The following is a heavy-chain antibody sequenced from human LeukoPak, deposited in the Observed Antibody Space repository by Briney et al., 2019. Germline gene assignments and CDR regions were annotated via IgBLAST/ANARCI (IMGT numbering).Heavy chain of an antibody. CDR3: ARQPWFGELFLDY. CDR2: MNPNSGNT. D-gene: IGHD3-10*01. J-gene: IGHJ4*02. V-gene: IGHV1-8*01. CDR1: GYTFTSYD. Sequence: ASVKVSCKASGYTFTSYDINWVRQATGQGLEWMGWMNPNSGNTGYAQKFQDRVTMTRNTSISTAYMELSSLRSEDTAVYYCARQPWFGELFLDYWGQGTLVTVSS.